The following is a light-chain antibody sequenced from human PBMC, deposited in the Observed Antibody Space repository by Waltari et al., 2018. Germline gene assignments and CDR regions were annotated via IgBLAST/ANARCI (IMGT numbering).Light chain of an antibody. Sequence: EILLTQSPATLSLSPGERATLSCRASQSVSSYLAWYQQKPVQAPRPLIYYVSTRATGIPASFSGSWSGTDFTLTRSSLEPEDFAVYYCQQRGNWPPSLTFGGGSKVEIK. CDR1: QSVSSY. J-gene: IGKJ4*01. CDR2: YVS. V-gene: IGKV3-11*01. CDR3: QQRGNWPPSLT.